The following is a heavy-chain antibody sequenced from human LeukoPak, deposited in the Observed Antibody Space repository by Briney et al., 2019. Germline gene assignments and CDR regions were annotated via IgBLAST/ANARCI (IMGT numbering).Heavy chain of an antibody. CDR2: IYYSGST. D-gene: IGHD3-3*01. Sequence: PSETLSLTCTVSGGSISSSSYYWGWIRQPPGKGLEWIGYIYYSGSTNYNPSLKSRVTISVDTSKNQFSLKLSSVTAADTAVYYCAREGPSFWSGPDYGMDVWGQGTTVTVSS. CDR1: GGSISSSSYY. V-gene: IGHV4-61*05. CDR3: AREGPSFWSGPDYGMDV. J-gene: IGHJ6*02.